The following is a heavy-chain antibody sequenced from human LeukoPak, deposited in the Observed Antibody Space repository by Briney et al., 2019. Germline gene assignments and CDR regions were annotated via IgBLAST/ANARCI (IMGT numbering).Heavy chain of an antibody. CDR3: ARAAKKYYFDD. J-gene: IGHJ4*02. V-gene: IGHV3-53*01. CDR1: GFTVSISY. CDR2: VYSGGPT. Sequence: GGSLRLSCAASGFTVSISYMNWVRQAPGKGLEWVSVVYSGGPTYYADSVKGRFTISRDNSKNTLYLQMNSLRVEDTAVYYCARAAKKYYFDDWGQGTLVTVSS.